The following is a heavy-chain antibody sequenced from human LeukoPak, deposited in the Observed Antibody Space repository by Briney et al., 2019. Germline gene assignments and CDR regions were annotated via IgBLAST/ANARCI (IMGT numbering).Heavy chain of an antibody. CDR1: GFTFSSYA. CDR2: ISGSGGST. Sequence: GGSLRLSCAASGFTFSSYAMSWVRQAPGKGLEWVSAISGSGGSTYYADSVKGRFTISRDNSKNTLYLQMNSLRAEDTAVYYCVKGDAGEPSGGGYYYYYYMDVWGKGTTVTVSS. D-gene: IGHD3-10*01. V-gene: IGHV3-23*01. CDR3: VKGDAGEPSGGGYYYYYYMDV. J-gene: IGHJ6*03.